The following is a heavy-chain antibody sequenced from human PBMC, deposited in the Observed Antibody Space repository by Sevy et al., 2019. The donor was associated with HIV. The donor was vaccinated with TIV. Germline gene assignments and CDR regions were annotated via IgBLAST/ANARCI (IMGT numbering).Heavy chain of an antibody. CDR2: VRYDGGNE. CDR1: GFTFRSYD. Sequence: GGSLRLSCAASGFTFRSYDMHWVRQAPGKGLEWVAIVRYDGGNEQYADSVKGRFTISRNNSRNTLHLQMNSLRAEDTAVYFCVREWVSAWPLIDNYGMDVWGQGTTVTVSS. V-gene: IGHV3-30*02. CDR3: VREWVSAWPLIDNYGMDV. D-gene: IGHD1-26*01. J-gene: IGHJ6*02.